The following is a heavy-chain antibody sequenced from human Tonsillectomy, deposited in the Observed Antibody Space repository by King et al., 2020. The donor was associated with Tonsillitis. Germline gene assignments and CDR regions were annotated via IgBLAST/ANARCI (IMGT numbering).Heavy chain of an antibody. Sequence: VQLVESGGGLVQPGESLRLSCAASGFTFSSFAMNWVRQAPGKGLEWVSAISGSGYNTFYADSVKARFTVSRDNSKNTLFLQMNSLRADDTAVYYCAKSGGVAATGTFRDYYYYYMDVWGKGTTVAVSS. V-gene: IGHV3-23*04. D-gene: IGHD6-13*01. CDR2: ISGSGYNT. CDR3: AKSGGVAATGTFRDYYYYYMDV. J-gene: IGHJ6*03. CDR1: GFTFSSFA.